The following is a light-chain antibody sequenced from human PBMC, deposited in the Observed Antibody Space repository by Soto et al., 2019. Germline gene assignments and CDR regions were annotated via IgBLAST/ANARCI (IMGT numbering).Light chain of an antibody. Sequence: ESGLTQSPGPLCLSPGERSTLSCRASQSVSSSYLAWYQQKPVQAHRLLIYGASSRSTGIPDRFSGSGSGAHFTHTSSRLEPEDFAVYCCHQYRISPPVTVGEGTRLGIQ. J-gene: IGKJ5*01. CDR1: QSVSSSY. CDR3: HQYRISPPVT. V-gene: IGKV3-20*01. CDR2: GAS.